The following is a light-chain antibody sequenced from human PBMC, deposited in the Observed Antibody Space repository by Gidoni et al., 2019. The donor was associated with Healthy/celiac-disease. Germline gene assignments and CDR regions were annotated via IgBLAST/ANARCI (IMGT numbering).Light chain of an antibody. Sequence: QSALTQPPSVSGSPGQPVTISCTGTSSDVGNYNRVSWYQQPPGTAPELMIYEVSTRPSRVPDRFSGSKSVNTASLTISGLQAEDEADYYCSSYTSSSTLFGGGTKLTVL. V-gene: IGLV2-18*02. CDR2: EVS. J-gene: IGLJ2*01. CDR3: SSYTSSSTL. CDR1: SSDVGNYNR.